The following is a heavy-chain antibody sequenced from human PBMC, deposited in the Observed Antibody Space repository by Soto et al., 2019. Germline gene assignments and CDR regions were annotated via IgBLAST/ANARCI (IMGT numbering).Heavy chain of an antibody. CDR1: GFTFSSYG. D-gene: IGHD4-17*01. CDR3: ATDEGLRGYGDAHTYYYHGMDV. J-gene: IGHJ6*02. Sequence: GGSLRLSCAASGFTFSSYGMHWVRQAPGKGLEWVAVISYDGSNKYYADSVKGRFTISRDNSKNTLYLQMNSLRAEDTAVYYCATDEGLRGYGDAHTYYYHGMDVWGQGTTVTVSS. CDR2: ISYDGSNK. V-gene: IGHV3-30*03.